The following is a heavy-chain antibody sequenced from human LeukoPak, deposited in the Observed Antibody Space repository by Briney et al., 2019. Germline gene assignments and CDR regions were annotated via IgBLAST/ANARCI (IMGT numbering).Heavy chain of an antibody. CDR1: GFTFSSYA. CDR3: AKVAQYYYDSSGSYYFDY. Sequence: GGSLRLSCAASGFTFSSYAMSWVRQAPGKGLEWVSALSGSGGSTYYADSVKGRFTISRDNSKNTLYLQMNSLRAEDTAVYYCAKVAQYYYDSSGSYYFDYWGQGTLVTVSS. CDR2: LSGSGGST. J-gene: IGHJ4*02. V-gene: IGHV3-23*01. D-gene: IGHD3-22*01.